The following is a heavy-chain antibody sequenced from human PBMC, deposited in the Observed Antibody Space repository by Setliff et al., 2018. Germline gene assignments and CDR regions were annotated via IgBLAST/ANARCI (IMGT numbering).Heavy chain of an antibody. CDR3: VRAGSGIGGDLDY. CDR2: IYPRDSDT. Sequence: PRESLKISCKGSGYSFTSHWFGWVRQMPGKGLEVRGIIYPRDSDTRYSPSFQGQVTISADKSITTAYLQWSRLKVSDTAIYYCVRAGSGIGGDLDYWGQGTLVTVSS. J-gene: IGHJ4*02. D-gene: IGHD3-10*01. CDR1: GYSFTSHW. V-gene: IGHV5-51*01.